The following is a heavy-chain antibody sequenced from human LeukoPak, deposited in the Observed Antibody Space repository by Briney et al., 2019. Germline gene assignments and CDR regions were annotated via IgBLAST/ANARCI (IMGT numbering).Heavy chain of an antibody. D-gene: IGHD2/OR15-2a*01. CDR2: IIPILGIA. Sequence: SVKVSCKASGGTYTISWVRQAPGQGLEWMGRIIPILGIANYAQKFQGRVTLTADKSTSTAYMELSSLRSEDTAVYYCARVYGDLDAFDIWGQGTMVTVSS. V-gene: IGHV1-69*02. CDR1: GGTYT. J-gene: IGHJ3*02. CDR3: ARVYGDLDAFDI.